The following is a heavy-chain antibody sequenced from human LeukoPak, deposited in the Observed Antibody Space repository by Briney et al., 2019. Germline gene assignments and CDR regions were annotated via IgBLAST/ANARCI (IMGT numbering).Heavy chain of an antibody. CDR2: IYHSGST. CDR3: ARGKSKFDY. Sequence: SETLSFTCTVSGYSISSGYYWGWIRQPPGNGLQWIGSIYHSGSTYYNPSLKSRVTISVDTSKNQFSLKLSSVTAADTAVYYCARGKSKFDYWGQGTLVTVSS. CDR1: GYSISSGYY. V-gene: IGHV4-38-2*02. J-gene: IGHJ4*02.